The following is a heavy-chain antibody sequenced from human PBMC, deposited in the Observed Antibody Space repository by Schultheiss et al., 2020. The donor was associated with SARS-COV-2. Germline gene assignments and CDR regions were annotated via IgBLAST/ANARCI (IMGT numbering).Heavy chain of an antibody. Sequence: GGSLRLSCAASGFTFSSYGMHWVRQAPGKGLEWVSYISSSGSTIYYADSVKGRFTISRHNSKNTLYLQMNSLRAEDTAVYYCARGYNGYDYCFPDWGQGTRVTVSS. D-gene: IGHD5-12*01. CDR3: ARGYNGYDYCFPD. CDR2: ISSSGSTI. J-gene: IGHJ4*02. CDR1: GFTFSSYG. V-gene: IGHV3-48*01.